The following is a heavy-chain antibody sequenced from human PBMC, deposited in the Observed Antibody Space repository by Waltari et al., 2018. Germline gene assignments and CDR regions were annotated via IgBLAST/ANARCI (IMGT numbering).Heavy chain of an antibody. CDR2: IKQDGSEK. V-gene: IGHV3-7*01. CDR3: ARDYNSAFDI. J-gene: IGHJ3*02. D-gene: IGHD3-10*01. CDR1: GFNFSSYC. Sequence: EVQLVESGGGLVQPGGSLRLSCAASGFNFSSYCMSWVRQAPGKGLEWVANIKQDGSEKYYVDSVKGRFTISRDNAKNSLYLQMNSLRAEDTAVYYCARDYNSAFDIWGQGTMVTVSS.